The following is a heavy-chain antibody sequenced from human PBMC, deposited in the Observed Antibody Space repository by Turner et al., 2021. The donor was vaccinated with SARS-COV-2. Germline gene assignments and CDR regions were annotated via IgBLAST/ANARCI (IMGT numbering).Heavy chain of an antibody. V-gene: IGHV1-24*01. J-gene: IGHJ6*02. CDR1: GYTLTELS. D-gene: IGHD3-3*01. CDR3: ARDANDFWSGSYAYGMDV. CDR2: FDPEDGET. Sequence: QVQVVQSGAEVKKPGASVKVSCKVSGYTLTELSMHWVRQAPGKGLEWMGGFDPEDGETIYPQKFQGRVTMTEDTSTDTAYMELSSLRSEDTAVYYCARDANDFWSGSYAYGMDVWGQGTTVTVSS.